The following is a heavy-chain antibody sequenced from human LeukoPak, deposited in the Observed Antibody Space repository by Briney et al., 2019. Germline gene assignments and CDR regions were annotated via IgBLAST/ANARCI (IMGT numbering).Heavy chain of an antibody. Sequence: PGGSLRLSCAASGFTFSSYWMHWVRQAPGKGLVWVSRINSDGSSTSYADSVKGRFTISRDNAKNTLYLQMNSLRAEDTAVYYCARVRGYCSGGSCYRDLAFDIWGQETMVTVSS. D-gene: IGHD2-15*01. CDR1: GFTFSSYW. V-gene: IGHV3-74*01. CDR2: INSDGSST. J-gene: IGHJ3*02. CDR3: ARVRGYCSGGSCYRDLAFDI.